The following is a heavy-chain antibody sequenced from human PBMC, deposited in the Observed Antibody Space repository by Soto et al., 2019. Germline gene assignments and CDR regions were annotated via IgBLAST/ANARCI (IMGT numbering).Heavy chain of an antibody. Sequence: QISLKESGPTLVNPTETLKLTCTFSGFSLTTDGEGVGWVRQPPGEALEWLALIYWDDDERYSPSLKTRLTIQKDPSKNQVVLILTNMDPVDTATYYCAHSRNLITEDAQVGDFDYWGQGTLVTVSS. V-gene: IGHV2-5*02. CDR3: AHSRNLITEDAQVGDFDY. J-gene: IGHJ4*02. D-gene: IGHD3-10*01. CDR2: IYWDDDE. CDR1: GFSLTTDGEG.